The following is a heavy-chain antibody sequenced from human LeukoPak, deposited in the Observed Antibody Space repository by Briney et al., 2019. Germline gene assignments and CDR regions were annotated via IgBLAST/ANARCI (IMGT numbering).Heavy chain of an antibody. CDR2: ISNNGGYT. Sequence: PGGSLLLSCAASGFSFSSSAMSWVRQAPGKGLEWVSAISNNGGYTYYADSVQGRFTISRDNSKSTLCLQMNGLRAEDTAVYYCAKQLGYCSDGSCYFPYWGQGTLVTVSS. D-gene: IGHD2-15*01. J-gene: IGHJ4*02. CDR1: GFSFSSSA. V-gene: IGHV3-23*01. CDR3: AKQLGYCSDGSCYFPY.